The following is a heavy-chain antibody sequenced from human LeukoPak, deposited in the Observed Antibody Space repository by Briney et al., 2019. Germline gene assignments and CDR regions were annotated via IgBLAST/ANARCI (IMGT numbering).Heavy chain of an antibody. CDR2: IYPGDSDP. CDR1: GYTFTTYW. D-gene: IGHD6-13*01. Sequence: GEPLQISSKGSGYTFTTYWIGWVRPMPGKGLEWMGIIYPGDSDPRCSPSFQGQVTISADTSISTAYLQWRSLKASDSAMYYCVRHGLGSSWFGFDYWGQGTLVTVSS. J-gene: IGHJ4*02. CDR3: VRHGLGSSWFGFDY. V-gene: IGHV5-51*01.